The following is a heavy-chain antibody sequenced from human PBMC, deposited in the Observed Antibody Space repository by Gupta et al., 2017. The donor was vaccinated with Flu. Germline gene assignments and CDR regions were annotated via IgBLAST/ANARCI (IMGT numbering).Heavy chain of an antibody. D-gene: IGHD3-22*01. Sequence: QLQLQESGPGLVRPSETLYLTCTVSGGSISSTSYYWGWIRQPPGKGLEWIGSIYYSGSTSYNPSLKSRVTISVDTSKNHFSLKLTSVTAADTAVYYCARRGYDSSAYYNDYWGQGTLVTVSS. CDR2: IYYSGST. V-gene: IGHV4-39*01. CDR3: ARRGYDSSAYYNDY. J-gene: IGHJ4*02. CDR1: GGSISSTSYY.